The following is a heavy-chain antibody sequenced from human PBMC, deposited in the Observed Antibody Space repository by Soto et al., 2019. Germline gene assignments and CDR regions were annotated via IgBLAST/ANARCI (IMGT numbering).Heavy chain of an antibody. CDR1: GGSFSGYY. D-gene: IGHD2-8*02. Sequence: QVQLQQWGAGLLKPSETLSLTGAVYGGSFSGYYWTWIRQPPGTGLEWIGEINHSGSTNYNPSLKSRVTISVDTSKNQFSPKLTSVTAADTAAYYCARDKITGLFDYWGQGTLVTVSS. CDR2: INHSGST. J-gene: IGHJ4*02. CDR3: ARDKITGLFDY. V-gene: IGHV4-34*01.